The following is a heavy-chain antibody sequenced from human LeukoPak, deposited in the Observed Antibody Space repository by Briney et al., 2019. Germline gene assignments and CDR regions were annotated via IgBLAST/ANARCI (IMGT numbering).Heavy chain of an antibody. Sequence: GGSLRLSCAASGFTFDDYAMHWVRQAPGKGLEWVSLISWGGGSTYYADSVKGRFTISRDNSKNSLYLHMNSLRAEDTALYFCAKDRSGNSYGHFDYWGQGTVVSVPS. CDR1: GFTFDDYA. CDR2: ISWGGGST. V-gene: IGHV3-43D*04. J-gene: IGHJ4*02. D-gene: IGHD3-10*01. CDR3: AKDRSGNSYGHFDY.